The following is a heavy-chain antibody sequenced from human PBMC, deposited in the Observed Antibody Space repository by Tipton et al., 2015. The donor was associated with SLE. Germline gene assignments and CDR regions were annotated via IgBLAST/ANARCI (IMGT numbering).Heavy chain of an antibody. CDR2: IYYSGGT. CDR3: ARDLRGSGSYSHYYYGMDV. D-gene: IGHD3-10*01. V-gene: IGHV4-59*01. CDR1: GGSISSYY. Sequence: TLSLTCTVSGGSISSYYWSWNRQTPGKGLEWIGYIYYSGGTSYNPSLKSRITISVDTSKNQFSLKLSSVTAADTAVYYCARDLRGSGSYSHYYYGMDVWGQGTTVTVSS. J-gene: IGHJ6*02.